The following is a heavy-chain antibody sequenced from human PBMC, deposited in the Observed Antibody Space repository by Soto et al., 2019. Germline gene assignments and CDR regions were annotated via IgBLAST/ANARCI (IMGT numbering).Heavy chain of an antibody. Sequence: ELQLVASGGGLVQPGGSLRLSCAASGFTVSNNYVRWVRQAPGQGLEWVSLIFSNGDTRYADSVKGRCTISRDSSSNTLYLQMNSLRVEDTAVSDCAIDGAYNWVGGQGIHVTVSS. V-gene: IGHV3-66*01. J-gene: IGHJ4*02. CDR1: GFTVSNNY. D-gene: IGHD1-1*01. CDR2: IFSNGDT. CDR3: AIDGAYNWV.